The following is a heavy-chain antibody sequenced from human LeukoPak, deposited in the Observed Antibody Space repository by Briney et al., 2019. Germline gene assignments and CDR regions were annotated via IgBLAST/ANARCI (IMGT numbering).Heavy chain of an antibody. CDR1: GFTFSSYA. D-gene: IGHD1-26*01. Sequence: PGGSLRLSCAASGFTFSSYAMSWVRQAPGKGLEWVSGISWNSGSLGYADSVKGRFTISRDNAKNSLYLQMNSLRAEDTALYYCEKDIGAREFGSYYLFDYWGQGTLVTVSS. CDR2: ISWNSGSL. CDR3: EKDIGAREFGSYYLFDY. J-gene: IGHJ4*02. V-gene: IGHV3-9*01.